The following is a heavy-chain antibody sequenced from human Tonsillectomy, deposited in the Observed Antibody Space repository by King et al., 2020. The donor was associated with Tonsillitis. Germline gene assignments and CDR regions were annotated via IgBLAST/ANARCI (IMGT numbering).Heavy chain of an antibody. CDR2: IHHTGRT. D-gene: IGHD1-14*01. Sequence: VQLQESGPGLVKPSETLSLTCAVSGYSISSGFYWGWIRQPPGKGLEWIGNIHHTGRTYYNASLKSRVTVSLHPSKNQFSLTLSSLPAADTAVYYCAGGAGPEIFDYWGQGILVTVSS. V-gene: IGHV4-38-2*01. J-gene: IGHJ4*02. CDR1: GYSISSGFY. CDR3: AGGAGPEIFDY.